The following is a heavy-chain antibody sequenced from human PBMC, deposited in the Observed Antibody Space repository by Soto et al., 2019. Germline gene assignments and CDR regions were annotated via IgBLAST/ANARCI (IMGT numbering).Heavy chain of an antibody. J-gene: IGHJ5*02. Sequence: ETLSLTCTVSGGSISGYYWSWIRQSPGEGLEWIGYMYYSGSTNYNPSLRSRVTISVDTSKKQFSLELRSVTAADTAVYYCARFNGGFYPSWFDPWGQGTLVTVSS. CDR1: GGSISGYY. CDR3: ARFNGGFYPSWFDP. D-gene: IGHD3-16*01. V-gene: IGHV4-59*01. CDR2: MYYSGST.